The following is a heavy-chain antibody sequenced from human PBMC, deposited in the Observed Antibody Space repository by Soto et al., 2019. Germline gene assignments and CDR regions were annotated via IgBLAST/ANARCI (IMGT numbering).Heavy chain of an antibody. CDR2: IIPIFGTA. Sequence: ASVKVSCKASGGTFSSYAISWVRQAPGQGLEWMGGIIPIFGTANYAQKFQGRVTITADKSTSTAYMELSSLRSEDTAVYYCASLGYSGSSTDYSGPGTLVAVSS. J-gene: IGHJ4*02. D-gene: IGHD1-26*01. V-gene: IGHV1-69*06. CDR3: ASLGYSGSSTDY. CDR1: GGTFSSYA.